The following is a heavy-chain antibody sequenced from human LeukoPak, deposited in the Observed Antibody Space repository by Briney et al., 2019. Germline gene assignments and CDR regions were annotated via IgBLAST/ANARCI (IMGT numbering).Heavy chain of an antibody. Sequence: GGSLRLSCAVSGLTYSRYWMSWVRQAPGKGLEWVATIKDDGSDKYYVDSVKGRFTTSRDNAKNSLYLQMNSLRLEDTAVYYCASFDASWGQGSLVTVSS. CDR3: ASFDAS. CDR1: GLTYSRYW. D-gene: IGHD3-9*01. CDR2: IKDDGSDK. J-gene: IGHJ5*02. V-gene: IGHV3-7*01.